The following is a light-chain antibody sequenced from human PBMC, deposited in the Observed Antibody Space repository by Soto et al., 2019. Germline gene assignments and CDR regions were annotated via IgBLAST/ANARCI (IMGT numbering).Light chain of an antibody. CDR1: QSVYNY. V-gene: IGKV3-11*01. J-gene: IGKJ5*01. CDR3: QKHSTRPNT. CDR2: DAS. Sequence: EVIFTHSPSAVSLSPGERATLSCRASQSVYNYLALYQHKPGQAPRLFIYDASNRATGIPARFSGRWSGAYFSLTISILEPEDFAVYSIQKHSTRPNTFGQGTRLDIK.